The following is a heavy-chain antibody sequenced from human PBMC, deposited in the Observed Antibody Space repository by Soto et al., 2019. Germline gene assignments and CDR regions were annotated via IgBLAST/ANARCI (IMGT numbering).Heavy chain of an antibody. J-gene: IGHJ6*02. D-gene: IGHD1-26*01. Sequence: GESLKISCKGSGYSFTSYWIGWVRQMPGKGLEWMGIIYPGDPDTRYSPSFQDQVSISADKSISTAYLQWSSLKASDIAMYYCARLRVGATSYYYGMDVWGQGATVTVSS. CDR3: ARLRVGATSYYYGMDV. V-gene: IGHV5-51*01. CDR2: IYPGDPDT. CDR1: GYSFTSYW.